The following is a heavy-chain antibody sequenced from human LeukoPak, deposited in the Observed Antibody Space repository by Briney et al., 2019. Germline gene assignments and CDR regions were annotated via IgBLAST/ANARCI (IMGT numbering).Heavy chain of an antibody. V-gene: IGHV3-21*06. D-gene: IGHD3-10*01. CDR3: ARGRSITLLRGVAMSDGFDI. CDR1: GFTFSNYG. J-gene: IGHJ3*02. Sequence: PGGSLRLSCEASGFTFSNYGMNWVRQAPGKGLEWVSVTDTSGNYIYYGDSVKGRFTISRDNARNLLFLQMNGLRAEDTAVYYCARGRSITLLRGVAMSDGFDIWGQGAMVAVSS. CDR2: TDTSGNYI.